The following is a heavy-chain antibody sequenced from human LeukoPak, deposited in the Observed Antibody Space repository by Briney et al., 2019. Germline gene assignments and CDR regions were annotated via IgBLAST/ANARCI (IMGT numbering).Heavy chain of an antibody. CDR1: GFTFSSYA. D-gene: IGHD6-19*01. CDR2: ISYDGSNK. Sequence: HPGGSLRLFCAASGFTFSSYAMDGVRQAPGKGLEWVAVISYDGSNKFYADSVKGRFTISRENSKNTLYLQLNSLRTEDTAVYYCARDSGWLTDFDYWGQGTLVTVSS. CDR3: ARDSGWLTDFDY. J-gene: IGHJ4*02. V-gene: IGHV3-30-3*01.